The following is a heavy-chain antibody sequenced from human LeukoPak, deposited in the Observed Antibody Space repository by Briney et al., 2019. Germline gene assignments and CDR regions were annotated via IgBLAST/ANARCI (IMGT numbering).Heavy chain of an antibody. J-gene: IGHJ4*02. CDR1: GFTFSSYA. CDR2: ISGSGGST. Sequence: GGSLRLSCAASGFTFSSYAMSWVRQAPGKGLEWVSAISGSGGSTYYADSVKGRFTISRDNSKNTLYLQMNSLRAEDTAVHYCAKGERAYCGGDCYYDYWGQGTLVTVSS. CDR3: AKGERAYCGGDCYYDY. V-gene: IGHV3-23*01. D-gene: IGHD2-21*02.